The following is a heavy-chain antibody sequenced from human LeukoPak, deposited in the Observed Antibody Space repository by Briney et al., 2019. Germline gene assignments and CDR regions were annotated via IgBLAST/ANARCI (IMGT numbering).Heavy chain of an antibody. V-gene: IGHV4-61*02. CDR2: IYTSGST. CDR1: GGSINIGTYY. J-gene: IGHJ5*02. Sequence: SETLSLTCTVSGGSINIGTYYWSWIRQPAGKGLEWIGLIYTSGSTNYNPSLKSRVTISVDTSKNQFSLKLSSVTAADTAVYYCARFGPYSSSWYNWFDPWGQGTLVTVSS. CDR3: ARFGPYSSSWYNWFDP. D-gene: IGHD6-13*01.